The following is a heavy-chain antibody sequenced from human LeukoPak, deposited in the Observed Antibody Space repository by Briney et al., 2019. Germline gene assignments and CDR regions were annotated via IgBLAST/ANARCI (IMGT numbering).Heavy chain of an antibody. J-gene: IGHJ4*02. CDR3: ARGALLLWFGELLSQHFDY. CDR2: IGAYNGNT. CDR1: GYTFTSYG. D-gene: IGHD3-10*01. Sequence: ASVKVSCKASGYTFTSYGISWVRQAPGQGLEWMGWIGAYNGNTNYAQKLQGRVTMTTDTSTSTAYMELRSLRSDDTAVYYCARGALLLWFGELLSQHFDYWGQGTLVTVSS. V-gene: IGHV1-18*01.